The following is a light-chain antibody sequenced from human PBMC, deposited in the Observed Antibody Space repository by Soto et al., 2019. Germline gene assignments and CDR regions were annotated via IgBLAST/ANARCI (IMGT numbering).Light chain of an antibody. CDR3: QEYNNWPPWT. Sequence: EIVVTQSPATLSASPGERATLSCRASQRVGGNLAWYQQRPGQAPRLLIYGASTRATGIPARFSGSGSGTGFTLTISSMQSEDFAVYYCQEYNNWPPWTFGQGTMVDIK. V-gene: IGKV3-15*01. CDR1: QRVGGN. CDR2: GAS. J-gene: IGKJ1*01.